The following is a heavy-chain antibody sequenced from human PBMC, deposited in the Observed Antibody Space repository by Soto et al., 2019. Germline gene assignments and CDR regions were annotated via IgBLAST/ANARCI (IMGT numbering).Heavy chain of an antibody. J-gene: IGHJ5*02. D-gene: IGHD3-3*01. Sequence: SVKVSCKASGYTFTSYGISWVRQAPGQRLEWMGWISAYNGNTNYAQKLQGRVTMTTDTSTSTAYMELRSLRSDDPALYYCVNCGRSGYDEWIDPWGQGTLVTVSS. V-gene: IGHV1-18*01. CDR2: ISAYNGNT. CDR1: GYTFTSYG. CDR3: VNCGRSGYDEWIDP.